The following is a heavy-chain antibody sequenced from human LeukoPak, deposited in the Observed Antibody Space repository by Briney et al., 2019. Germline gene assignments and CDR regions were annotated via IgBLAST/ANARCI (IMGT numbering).Heavy chain of an antibody. CDR3: ARVNYDILTGYLDY. J-gene: IGHJ4*02. D-gene: IGHD3-9*01. CDR2: IYHSGST. V-gene: IGHV4-38-2*02. Sequence: SETLSVTCTVSGYSISSGYYWCWIRQPPWKGLAWIGSIYHSGSTYYHPSLKSRVTISVDTSKNQFSLKLRPVTAADTAVYSCARVNYDILTGYLDYWGQGTLVTVSS. CDR1: GYSISSGYY.